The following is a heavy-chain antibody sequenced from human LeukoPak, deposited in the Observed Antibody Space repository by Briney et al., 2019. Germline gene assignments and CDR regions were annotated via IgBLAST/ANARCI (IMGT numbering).Heavy chain of an antibody. Sequence: GESLRLSCAAAGFTFSTYWMSWFRQAPGKGLEWVANIKYDGRDKYYVDSVKGRFTISRDNAKNSLYLQMNSLRAEDTALYYCAKDLNFDWSRGLDYWGQGTLVTVSS. J-gene: IGHJ4*02. D-gene: IGHD3-9*01. CDR2: IKYDGRDK. CDR3: AKDLNFDWSRGLDY. CDR1: GFTFSTYW. V-gene: IGHV3-7*03.